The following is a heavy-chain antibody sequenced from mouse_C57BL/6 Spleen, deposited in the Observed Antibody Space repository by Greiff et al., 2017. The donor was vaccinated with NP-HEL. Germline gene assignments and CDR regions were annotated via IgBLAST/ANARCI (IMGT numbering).Heavy chain of an antibody. V-gene: IGHV1-59*01. CDR1: GYTFTSYW. Sequence: QVQLQQPGAELVRPGTSVKLSCKASGYTFTSYWMHWVKQRPGQGLEWIGVIDPSDSYTNYNQKFKGKATLTVDTSSSTAYMQLSSLTSEDSAVYYCARDSSKGYFDYWGQGTTLTVSS. D-gene: IGHD3-2*01. CDR2: IDPSDSYT. CDR3: ARDSSKGYFDY. J-gene: IGHJ2*01.